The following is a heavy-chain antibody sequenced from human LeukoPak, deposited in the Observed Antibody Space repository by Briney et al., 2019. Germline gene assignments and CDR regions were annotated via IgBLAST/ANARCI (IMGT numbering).Heavy chain of an antibody. CDR3: ARHKVGINYFDY. V-gene: IGHV4-39*01. CDR2: IYYSGST. J-gene: IGHJ4*02. Sequence: PSETLSLTCTVSGGSISSSSYYWGWIRQPPGKGLEWIGSIYYSGSTYYNPSLKSRVTISVDTSKNQFSLKLSSVTAADTAVYCCARHKVGINYFDYWGQGTLVTVSS. CDR1: GGSISSSSYY. D-gene: IGHD2-21*01.